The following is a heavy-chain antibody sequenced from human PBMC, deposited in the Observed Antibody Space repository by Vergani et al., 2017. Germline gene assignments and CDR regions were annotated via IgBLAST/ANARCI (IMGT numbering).Heavy chain of an antibody. CDR3: ANLGYCTGDSCHSVR. CDR1: GGSITSYNW. V-gene: IGHV4-4*03. Sequence: QVQLQESGPGLVKPPGTLSLTCAVSGGSITSYNWRTWVRQSPGKGLEWIGEIFHSGTTNYNPSLKSRVTISIDKSKNQFSLNLASVTAADTAVYYCANLGYCTGDSCHSVRWGPGTLVTVSS. J-gene: IGHJ4*02. D-gene: IGHD2-15*01. CDR2: IFHSGTT.